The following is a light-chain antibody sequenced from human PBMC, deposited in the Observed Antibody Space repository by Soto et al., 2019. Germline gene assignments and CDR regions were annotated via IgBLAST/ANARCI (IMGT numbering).Light chain of an antibody. CDR1: QAISFS. V-gene: IGKV1-27*01. Sequence: DIQMTQSPSTLSASIGDRVTITCRASQAISFSLTWYQQKPGKVPKLLIYGASNLQSGVPSRFSGSGSGTDFTLTISSRQPEDVATYYCQKYDSAPHTFGQGTKVEI. J-gene: IGKJ1*01. CDR3: QKYDSAPHT. CDR2: GAS.